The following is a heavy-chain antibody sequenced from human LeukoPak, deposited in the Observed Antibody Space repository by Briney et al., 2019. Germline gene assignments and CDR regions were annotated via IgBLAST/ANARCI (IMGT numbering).Heavy chain of an antibody. J-gene: IGHJ6*03. V-gene: IGHV1-69*06. CDR3: ARTSTSTALYYYYMDV. CDR1: GGTFSSYA. CDR2: IIPIFGTA. D-gene: IGHD1-14*01. Sequence: SVKVSCKASGGTFSSYAISWVRQAPGQGLEWMGGIIPIFGTANYAQKFQGRVTITADKSTSTAYMELSSLRSEDTAVYYCARTSTSTALYYYYMDVWGKGTTVTVSS.